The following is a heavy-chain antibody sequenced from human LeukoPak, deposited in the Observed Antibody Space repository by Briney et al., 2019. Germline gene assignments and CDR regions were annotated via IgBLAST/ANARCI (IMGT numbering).Heavy chain of an antibody. CDR1: GYTFTSYD. J-gene: IGHJ3*02. CDR3: ARVFIGGQLWSRTPIAFDI. CDR2: MNPNSGNT. Sequence: ASVKVSCKASGYTFTSYDINWVRQATGQGPEWMGWMNPNSGNTGCAQKFQGRVTMTRNTSISTAYMELSSLRSEDTAVYYCARVFIGGQLWSRTPIAFDIWGQGTMVTVSS. D-gene: IGHD5-18*01. V-gene: IGHV1-8*02.